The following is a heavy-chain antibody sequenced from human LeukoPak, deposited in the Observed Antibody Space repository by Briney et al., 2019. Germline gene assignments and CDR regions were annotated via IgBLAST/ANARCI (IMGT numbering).Heavy chain of an antibody. CDR1: GFTFSRYA. CDR2: ISGSGGST. CDR3: AKDLYYGSGSYYNGY. D-gene: IGHD3-10*01. V-gene: IGHV3-23*01. J-gene: IGHJ4*02. Sequence: GGSLRLSCAASGFTFSRYAMSWVRQAPGKGLEWVSAISGSGGSTYYADSVKGRFTISRDNSKNTLYLQMNSLRAEDTAVYYCAKDLYYGSGSYYNGYWGQGTLVTVSS.